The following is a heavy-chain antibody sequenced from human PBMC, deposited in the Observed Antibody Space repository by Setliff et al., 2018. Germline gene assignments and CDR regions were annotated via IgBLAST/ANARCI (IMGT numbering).Heavy chain of an antibody. CDR2: ISSASRTI. CDR3: VRQRYYDTTGKAFDI. J-gene: IGHJ3*02. V-gene: IGHV3-48*04. CDR1: GFTFSDYS. Sequence: PGGSLRLSCAASGFTFSDYSMNWVRQAPGKGLQWVSYISSASRTIHYADSVKGRFSISRENAMNSLYLQMNSLRADDTAVYYCVRQRYYDTTGKAFDIWGQGTMVTVSS. D-gene: IGHD3-22*01.